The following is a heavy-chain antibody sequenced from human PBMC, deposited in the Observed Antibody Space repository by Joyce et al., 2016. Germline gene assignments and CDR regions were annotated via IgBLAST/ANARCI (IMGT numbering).Heavy chain of an antibody. Sequence: QVQLTQSGDEVKKPGASVKVACKASNYDFRSHGISWVRQGPGQGLEWMGWISAYNGNTRYAQKFQDRVTMTTETSTTTVYMELGSLKSDDTARYYCAREGMATVPLEFWGQEPKSPSPQ. V-gene: IGHV1-18*04. CDR2: ISAYNGNT. CDR1: NYDFRSHG. J-gene: IGHJ4*01. D-gene: IGHD5-24*01. CDR3: AREGMATVPLEF.